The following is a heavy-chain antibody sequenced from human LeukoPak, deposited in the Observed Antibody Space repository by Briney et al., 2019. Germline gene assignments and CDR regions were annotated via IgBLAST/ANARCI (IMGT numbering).Heavy chain of an antibody. V-gene: IGHV4-59*01. CDR1: GGSITGYY. CDR3: ARDLKLDGSSGYYAFDI. Sequence: SETLSLTCTVSGGSITGYYWGWIRQPPGKGLEWIGYDYYSGSSNYNPSLKSRVTISLDTSKNQFSLKMSSVTAADTAVYYCARDLKLDGSSGYYAFDIWGQGTMVTVSS. CDR2: DYYSGSS. D-gene: IGHD3-22*01. J-gene: IGHJ3*02.